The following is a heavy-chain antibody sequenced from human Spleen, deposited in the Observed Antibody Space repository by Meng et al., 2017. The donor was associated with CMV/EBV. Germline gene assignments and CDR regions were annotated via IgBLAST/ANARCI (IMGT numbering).Heavy chain of an antibody. D-gene: IGHD2-2*01. CDR2: FDPEDAEI. CDR3: ARDRCSSTSCYGNWFDP. V-gene: IGHV1-24*01. J-gene: IGHJ5*02. Sequence: ASVKVSCKVSGHTVTELSMHWVRQAPGKGLEWMGGFDPEDAEIIYAQKFQGRVTMTEDTSTGTAYMELASLRSEDTAVYYWARDRCSSTSCYGNWFDPWGQGTLVTVSS. CDR1: GHTVTELS.